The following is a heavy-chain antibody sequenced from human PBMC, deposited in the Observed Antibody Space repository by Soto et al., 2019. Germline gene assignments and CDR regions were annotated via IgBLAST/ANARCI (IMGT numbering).Heavy chain of an antibody. D-gene: IGHD3-3*02. V-gene: IGHV4-34*01. Sequence: QVQLQQWGAGLLKPSETLSLTCAVYGGSFSGYYWSWIRQPPGKGLEWIGEINHSGSTNYNPSLRSRVTLSVDTSKNRFSRRLGRVTAADTAVYYWAGGGRIFGVVIAQTPYSYLDVWGKGTTVTVSS. CDR2: INHSGST. J-gene: IGHJ6*03. CDR1: GGSFSGYY. CDR3: AGGGRIFGVVIAQTPYSYLDV.